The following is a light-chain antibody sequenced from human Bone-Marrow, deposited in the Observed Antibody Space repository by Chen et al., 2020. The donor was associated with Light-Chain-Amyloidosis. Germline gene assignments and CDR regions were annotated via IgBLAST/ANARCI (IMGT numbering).Light chain of an antibody. J-gene: IGLJ1*01. CDR1: SSDVGCGNH. V-gene: IGLV2-14*01. CDR2: EVT. Sequence: QSALTQPASVSGSPGQSITISCTGTSSDVGCGNHVSWYQQHPDKAPKLMIYEVTNRPTWVPDRFSGSKSGNTASLTISGLQTEDEADYICSSYTITNTLVFGSGTRVTVL. CDR3: SSYTITNTLV.